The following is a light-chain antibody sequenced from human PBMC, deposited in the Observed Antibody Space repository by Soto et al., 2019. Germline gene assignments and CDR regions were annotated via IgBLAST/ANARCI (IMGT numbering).Light chain of an antibody. CDR1: YSDVGGYKH. V-gene: IGLV2-14*01. CDR3: SSYTRSTTLYV. J-gene: IGLJ1*01. CDR2: DAT. Sequence: QSALTQPASVSASPGQSITISCIGSYSDVGGYKHVAWYQQYPGKAPKLIIYDATSRPSGISSRFSGSKSGNTASLTISGLQADDEADYYCSSYTRSTTLYVFGTGTKLTVL.